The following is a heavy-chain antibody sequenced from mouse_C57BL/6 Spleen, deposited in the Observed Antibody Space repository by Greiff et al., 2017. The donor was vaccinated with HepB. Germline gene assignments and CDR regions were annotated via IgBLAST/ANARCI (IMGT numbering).Heavy chain of an antibody. V-gene: IGHV5-17*01. CDR2: ISSGSSTI. J-gene: IGHJ2*01. D-gene: IGHD1-1*01. Sequence: EVKVVESGGGLVKPGGSLKLSCAASGFTFSDYGMHWVRQAPEKGLEWVAYISSGSSTIYYADTVKGRFTISRDDAKNTLFLQMTSLRSEDTAMYYCARSGPLLLRGGYYFAYWGQGTTLTVSS. CDR3: ARSGPLLLRGGYYFAY. CDR1: GFTFSDYG.